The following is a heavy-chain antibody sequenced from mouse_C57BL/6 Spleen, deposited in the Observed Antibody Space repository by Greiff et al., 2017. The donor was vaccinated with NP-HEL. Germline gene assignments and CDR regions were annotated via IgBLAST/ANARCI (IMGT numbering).Heavy chain of an antibody. Sequence: VQLQQSGPELVKPGASVKISCKASGYAFSSSWMNWVKQRPGKGLEWIGRIYPGDGDTNYNGKFKGKATLTADKSSSTAYMQLSSLTSEDSAVYFCATLTTVVTDWYFDVWGTGTTVTVSS. CDR3: ATLTTVVTDWYFDV. D-gene: IGHD1-1*01. V-gene: IGHV1-82*01. CDR2: IYPGDGDT. J-gene: IGHJ1*03. CDR1: GYAFSSSW.